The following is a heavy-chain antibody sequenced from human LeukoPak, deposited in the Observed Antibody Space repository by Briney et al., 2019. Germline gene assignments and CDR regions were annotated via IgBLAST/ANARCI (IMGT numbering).Heavy chain of an antibody. Sequence: GGSLRLSCAASGFTFSSYAMHWVRQAPGKGLEWVAVISYDGSNKYYADSVKGRFTISRDNSKNTLYLQMNSLRAEDTAVYYCARGAPAYYDSSGYIDYWGQGTLVTVSS. V-gene: IGHV3-30-3*01. D-gene: IGHD3-22*01. CDR2: ISYDGSNK. J-gene: IGHJ4*02. CDR3: ARGAPAYYDSSGYIDY. CDR1: GFTFSSYA.